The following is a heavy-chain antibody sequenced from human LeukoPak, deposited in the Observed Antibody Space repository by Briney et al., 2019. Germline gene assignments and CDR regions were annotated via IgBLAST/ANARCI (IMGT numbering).Heavy chain of an antibody. CDR1: GYTFTSYW. CDR3: ARGGNWDDGYFDY. CDR2: IYPGDSDT. J-gene: IGHJ4*02. V-gene: IGHV5-51*01. D-gene: IGHD1-1*01. Sequence: GESLKISCKGSGYTFTSYWIGWVRQMPGKGLEWMGIIYPGDSDTRYSPSFQGQVTISADKSISAAYLQWSSLKASDTAMFYCARGGNWDDGYFDYWGQGTLVTVSS.